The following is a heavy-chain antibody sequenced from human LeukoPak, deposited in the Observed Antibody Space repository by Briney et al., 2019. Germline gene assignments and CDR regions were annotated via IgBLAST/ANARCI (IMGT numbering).Heavy chain of an antibody. V-gene: IGHV1-8*01. CDR1: GYTFTSYD. J-gene: IGHJ5*02. CDR2: MNPNSGNT. Sequence: ASVKVSCKASGYTFTSYDINWVRQATGQGLEWMGWMNPNSGNTGYAQKFQGRVTMTRNTSMSTAYMELSSLRSEDTAVYYCARARSMVRGVSRLQFDPWGQGTLVTVSS. CDR3: ARARSMVRGVSRLQFDP. D-gene: IGHD3-10*01.